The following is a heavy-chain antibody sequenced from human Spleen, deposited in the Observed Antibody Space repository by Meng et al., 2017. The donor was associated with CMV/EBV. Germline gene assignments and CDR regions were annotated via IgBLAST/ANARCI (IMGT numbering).Heavy chain of an antibody. D-gene: IGHD3-22*01. CDR2: ILQSGST. V-gene: IGHV4-4*02. CDR3: ARGNYYDSSGYPRGYYFDY. Sequence: GLEWIGEILQSGSTYYNPSLKSRVTISVDTSKNQFSLKLSSVTAADTAVYYCARGNYYDSSGYPRGYYFDYWGQGTLVTVSS. J-gene: IGHJ4*02.